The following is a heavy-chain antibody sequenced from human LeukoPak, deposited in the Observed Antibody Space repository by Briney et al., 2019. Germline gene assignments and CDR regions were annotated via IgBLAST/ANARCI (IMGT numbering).Heavy chain of an antibody. CDR2: INHSGST. V-gene: IGHV4-34*01. J-gene: IGHJ5*02. D-gene: IGHD3-3*01. Sequence: SETLSLTCAVYGGSFSGYYWGWIRQPPGKGLEWIGEINHSGSTNYNPSLKSRVTISVDTSKNQFSLKLSSVTAADTAVYYCARAVPYYDFWSGYYLNWFDPWGQGTLVTVSS. CDR1: GGSFSGYY. CDR3: ARAVPYYDFWSGYYLNWFDP.